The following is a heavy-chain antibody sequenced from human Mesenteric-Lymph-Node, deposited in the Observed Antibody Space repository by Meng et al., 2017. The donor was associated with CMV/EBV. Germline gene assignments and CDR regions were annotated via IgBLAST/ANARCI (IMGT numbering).Heavy chain of an antibody. CDR3: ARVREVGNYGMDV. V-gene: IGHV1-18*01. CDR1: GYTFTSYG. Sequence: ASVKVSCKASGYTFTSYGISWVRQAPGQGLEWMGWISAYNGNTNYAQKLQGRVTMTTDTSTCTAYMELRSLRSDDTAVYYCARVREVGNYGMDVWGQGTTVTVSS. D-gene: IGHD1-26*01. J-gene: IGHJ6*02. CDR2: ISAYNGNT.